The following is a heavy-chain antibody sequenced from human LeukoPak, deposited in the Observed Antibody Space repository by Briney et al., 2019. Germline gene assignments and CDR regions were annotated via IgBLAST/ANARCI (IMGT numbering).Heavy chain of an antibody. J-gene: IGHJ4*02. CDR1: GGSISSSSYY. Sequence: PSETLSLTCTVSGGSISSSSYYWGWIRQPPGKGLEWIGSIYYSGSTYYNPSLKSRVTISVDTSKNQFSLKLSSVTAADTAVYYCASLGATYYWGQGTLVTVSS. D-gene: IGHD1-26*01. CDR2: IYYSGST. V-gene: IGHV4-39*07. CDR3: ASLGATYY.